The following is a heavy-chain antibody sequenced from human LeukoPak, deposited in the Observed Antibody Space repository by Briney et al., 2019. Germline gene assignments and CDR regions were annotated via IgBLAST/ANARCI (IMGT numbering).Heavy chain of an antibody. J-gene: IGHJ3*02. CDR3: ARGMAAAGTVDGAFDI. CDR2: IIPIFGTA. CDR1: GGTFSSYA. V-gene: IGHV1-69*05. Sequence: SVKVSCKASGGTFSSYAISWVRQAPGQGLEWMGGIIPIFGTANYAQKFQGRVTMTRDTSISTAYMELSRLRSDDTAVYYCARGMAAAGTVDGAFDIWGQGTMVTVSS. D-gene: IGHD6-13*01.